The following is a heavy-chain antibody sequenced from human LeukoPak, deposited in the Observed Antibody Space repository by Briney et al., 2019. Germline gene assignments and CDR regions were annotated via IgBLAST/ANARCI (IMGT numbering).Heavy chain of an antibody. D-gene: IGHD4-23*01. CDR3: AKDNGGFDY. CDR1: GFTFSSYG. J-gene: IGHJ4*02. CDR2: ISYDGSNK. Sequence: GGSLRLSCAASGFTFSSYGMHWVRQAPGKGLEWVAVISYDGSNKYYADSVKGRFTISRDNSKNTLYLQMNSLRAEDTAVYYCAKDNGGFDYWGQGTLVTVSS. V-gene: IGHV3-30*18.